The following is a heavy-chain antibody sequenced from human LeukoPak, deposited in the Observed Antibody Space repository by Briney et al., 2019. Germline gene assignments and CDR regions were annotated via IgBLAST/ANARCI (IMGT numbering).Heavy chain of an antibody. CDR2: ISAYNGNT. D-gene: IGHD1-26*01. V-gene: IGHV1-18*01. CDR1: GYTFTSYG. Sequence: GASAKVSCKASGYTFTSYGISWVRQARGQGLEWMGWISAYNGNTNYAQKLQGRVTMTTDTSTSTAYMELRSLRSDDTAVYYCARKTVGATAEDYWGQGTLVTVSS. CDR3: ARKTVGATAEDY. J-gene: IGHJ4*02.